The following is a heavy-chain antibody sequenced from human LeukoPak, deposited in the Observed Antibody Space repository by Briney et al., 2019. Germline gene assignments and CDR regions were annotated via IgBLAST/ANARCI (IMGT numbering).Heavy chain of an antibody. D-gene: IGHD5-18*01. CDR3: ARGSRAMALGSACRY. J-gene: IGHJ1*01. Sequence: GASVKVSCKASGGTFSSYAISWVRQAPGQGLEWMGGIIPIFGTANYAQKFQGRVTITTDESTSTAYMELSSLRSEDTAVYYCARGSRAMALGSACRYWGQGTLVTVSS. CDR2: IIPIFGTA. V-gene: IGHV1-69*05. CDR1: GGTFSSYA.